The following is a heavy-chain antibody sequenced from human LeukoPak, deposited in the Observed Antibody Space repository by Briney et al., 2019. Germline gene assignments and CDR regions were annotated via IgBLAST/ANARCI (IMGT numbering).Heavy chain of an antibody. D-gene: IGHD6-6*01. CDR1: GYTFTGYY. Sequence: GASVKVSCKASGYTFTGYYMHWVRQAPGQGLEWMGWINPNSGGTNYAQKFQGWVTMTRDTSISTAYMELSSLRSDDTAVYYCARDSNSSSSDPDYWGQGTLVTVSS. CDR3: ARDSNSSSSDPDY. CDR2: INPNSGGT. J-gene: IGHJ4*02. V-gene: IGHV1-2*04.